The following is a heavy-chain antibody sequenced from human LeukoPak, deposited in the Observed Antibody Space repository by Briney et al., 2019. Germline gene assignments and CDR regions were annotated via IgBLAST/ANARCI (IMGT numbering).Heavy chain of an antibody. CDR1: GFTFSSYW. V-gene: IGHV3-23*01. D-gene: IGHD3-10*02. Sequence: RAGGSLRLSCAASGFTFSSYWMSWVRQAPGKGLECVSRISGSGDNSGSGDNTYYADSVKGRFTISRDNAKNSLYLQMNSLRAEDTAVYYCAELGITMIGGVWGKGTTVTISS. J-gene: IGHJ6*04. CDR3: AELGITMIGGV. CDR2: ISGSGDNSGSGDNT.